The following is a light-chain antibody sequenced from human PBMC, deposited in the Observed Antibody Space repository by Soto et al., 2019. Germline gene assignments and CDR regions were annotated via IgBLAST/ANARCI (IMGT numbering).Light chain of an antibody. V-gene: IGKV1-39*01. CDR3: QQSHKTPWT. J-gene: IGKJ1*01. CDR2: LTS. Sequence: DIQMTQSPSALSASVGDRVTITCRASQSIGNLLNWYQQRPGKAPSLLIYLTSTVLNGVPSRFTGSGSGTDFTLTISSLQPEDFATYFCQQSHKTPWTFGQGTKVDIK. CDR1: QSIGNL.